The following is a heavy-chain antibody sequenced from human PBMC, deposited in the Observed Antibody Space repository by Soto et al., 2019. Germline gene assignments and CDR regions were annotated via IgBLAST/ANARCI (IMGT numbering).Heavy chain of an antibody. V-gene: IGHV3-7*01. Sequence: GGSLRLSCVASGFTLSSYWMSWIRQAPGKGLEWVASVKEDGSQKGYVDSVKGRFTISRDNGKNSLYLQMNSLRVEDTAVYYCVRDFQDYWGQGTLVTVSS. CDR3: VRDFQDY. CDR2: VKEDGSQK. J-gene: IGHJ4*02. CDR1: GFTLSSYW.